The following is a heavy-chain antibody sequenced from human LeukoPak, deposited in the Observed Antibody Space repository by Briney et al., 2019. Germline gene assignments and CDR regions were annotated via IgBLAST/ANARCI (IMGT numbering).Heavy chain of an antibody. D-gene: IGHD6-19*01. J-gene: IGHJ4*02. CDR3: TRTSSSGLVGGYYFDY. V-gene: IGHV4-61*02. CDR2: IYRSGSS. CDR1: GGSISSGSYY. Sequence: SETLSLTCTVSGGSISSGSYYWNWIRQPAGKGLEWIGRIYRSGSSNYNPSLKSRVTVSVDTSKNQFSLKPSSVTAADTAVYYCTRTSSSGLVGGYYFDYWGQGTLVTVSS.